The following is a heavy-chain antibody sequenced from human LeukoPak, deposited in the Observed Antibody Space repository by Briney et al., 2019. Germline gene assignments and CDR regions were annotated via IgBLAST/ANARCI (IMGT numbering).Heavy chain of an antibody. D-gene: IGHD1-7*01. J-gene: IGHJ4*02. CDR3: ARELSGTTSYYFDY. CDR1: GFTFSSYA. CDR2: ISSGGNTR. V-gene: IGHV3-48*03. Sequence: GGSLRLSCAASGFTFSSYAMNWVRQAPGKGLEWVSYISSGGNTRYYADSVKGRFTISRDNAKNSLYLQMNSLRVEDTAVYYCARELSGTTSYYFDYWGQGTLVTVSS.